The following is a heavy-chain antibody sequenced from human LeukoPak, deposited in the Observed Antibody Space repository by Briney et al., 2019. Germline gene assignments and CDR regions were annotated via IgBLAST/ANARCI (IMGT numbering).Heavy chain of an antibody. CDR1: GFTFSNCG. D-gene: IGHD5-18*01. CDR3: ARASVKRGFTYGPFDC. J-gene: IGHJ4*02. Sequence: PGGSLRLSCATSGFTFSNCGMSWVRQPPGKGLEWIGSIYNSGSTYYNPSLKSRVTISVDTSKNQFSLKVSSVTAADTAVYYCARASVKRGFTYGPFDCWGQGTLVTVSS. V-gene: IGHV4-39*01. CDR2: IYNSGST.